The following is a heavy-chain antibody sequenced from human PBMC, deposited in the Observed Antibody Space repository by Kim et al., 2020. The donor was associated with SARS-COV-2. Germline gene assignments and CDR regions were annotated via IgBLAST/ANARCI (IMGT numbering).Heavy chain of an antibody. V-gene: IGHV3-49*04. CDR3: ARINKVGLTTSRRGNYYFDY. CDR1: GFTFGDYA. Sequence: GGSLRLSCTASGFTFGDYAMTWVRQAPGKGLEWVGLIRSKPYGGTTEYAATVKGRFTFARDDSKNIAYLQMNSQKNEATAVYSCARINKVGLTTSRRGNYYFDYWGQGTLVTVS. D-gene: IGHD1-26*01. CDR2: IRSKPYGGTT. J-gene: IGHJ4*02.